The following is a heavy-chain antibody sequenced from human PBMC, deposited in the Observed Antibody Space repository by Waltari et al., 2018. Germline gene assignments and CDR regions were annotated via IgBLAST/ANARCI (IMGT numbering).Heavy chain of an antibody. D-gene: IGHD3-10*01. V-gene: IGHV3-21*01. Sequence: EVQLVESGGGLVKPGGSLRLSCAASGFTFSSYSMNWVRQAPGKGLEWVSSISSSSSYIDYADSVKGRFTISRDNAKNSLYLQMNSLRAEDTAVYYCARDRGFGELNPHYYMDVWGKGTTVTVSS. CDR3: ARDRGFGELNPHYYMDV. J-gene: IGHJ6*03. CDR1: GFTFSSYS. CDR2: ISSSSSYI.